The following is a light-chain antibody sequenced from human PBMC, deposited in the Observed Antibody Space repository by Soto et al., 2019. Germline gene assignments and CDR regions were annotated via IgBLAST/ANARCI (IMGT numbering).Light chain of an antibody. CDR3: DLYHHWPYT. Sequence: IVMTQSPATLSVSPGERATLSCRASQSVTSNLAWYQQKPGQAPRLHIYGASTRATGIPARFSGSGSGTEFTLTISLLQSEDFAVYYCDLYHHWPYTFGQGTQLDIK. CDR2: GAS. V-gene: IGKV3-15*01. CDR1: QSVTSN. J-gene: IGKJ2*01.